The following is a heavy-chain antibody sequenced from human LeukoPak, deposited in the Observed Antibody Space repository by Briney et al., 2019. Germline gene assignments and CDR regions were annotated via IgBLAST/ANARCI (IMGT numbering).Heavy chain of an antibody. D-gene: IGHD1-26*01. J-gene: IGHJ4*02. CDR2: ISCYDGNT. CDR3: ARERGWVGCKGDY. Sequence: GASVKVSCKATGYTFTNYGISRVRPAPGQGPEWMGWISCYDGNTKYAQRLRGRVTLTTDTSTRIVYMERTSLRGDDTAVYYCARERGWVGCKGDYWGQGTLLTVSP. V-gene: IGHV1-18*01. CDR1: GYTFTNYG.